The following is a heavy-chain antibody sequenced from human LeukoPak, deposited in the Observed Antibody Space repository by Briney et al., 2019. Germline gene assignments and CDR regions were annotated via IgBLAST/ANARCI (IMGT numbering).Heavy chain of an antibody. D-gene: IGHD3-22*01. V-gene: IGHV6-1*01. CDR1: GDSVSNYNA. Sequence: SQTLSLTCAISGDSVSNYNAWNWIRQSPSRGLEWLGRTFYRSRWYNTYAVSVKSRIIINADTSKNLFSLQLNSMTPEDTAVYYCARDLYYSDRKGYWNGFDLWGQGTVVTVSS. CDR3: ARDLYYSDRKGYWNGFDL. CDR2: TFYRSRWYN. J-gene: IGHJ3*01.